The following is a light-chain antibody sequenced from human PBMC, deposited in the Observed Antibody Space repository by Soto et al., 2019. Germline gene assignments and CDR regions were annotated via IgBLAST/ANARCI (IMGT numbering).Light chain of an antibody. CDR2: GNS. CDR3: QSYGDSLSGYV. Sequence: QSVLTQLPSVSGAPGQRVTISCTGRNSNIGAGYDVHWYQQLPGTAPKLLIYGNSNRPSGVPDRFSGSKSGTSASLTITGLQAEDEADYYCQSYGDSLSGYVFGTGTKVTVL. J-gene: IGLJ1*01. V-gene: IGLV1-40*01. CDR1: NSNIGAGYD.